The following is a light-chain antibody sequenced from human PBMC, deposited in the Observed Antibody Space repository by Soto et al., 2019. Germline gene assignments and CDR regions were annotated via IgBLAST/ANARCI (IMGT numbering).Light chain of an antibody. J-gene: IGLJ3*02. V-gene: IGLV2-14*03. CDR1: ISDVGAYNH. Sequence: QSVLTQPASVSGSPGQSITISCTGTISDVGAYNHVSWYQQHPGKVPKVMIYEVNNRPSGVSNRFSASKSGNTASLTISGLQAEDEATYYCSSFTSGGTWVFGGGTKLTVL. CDR3: SSFTSGGTWV. CDR2: EVN.